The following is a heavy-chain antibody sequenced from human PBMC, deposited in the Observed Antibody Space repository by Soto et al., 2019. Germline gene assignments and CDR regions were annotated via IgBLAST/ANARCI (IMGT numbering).Heavy chain of an antibody. CDR1: GFTFSDSA. CDR2: VRGRVDNYAT. Sequence: GGSLRLSCAGSGFTFSDSAIHWVRQASGKGLEWVGRVRGRVDNYATAYAASVKGRFTISRDDSKNTAYLQMSSLKTEDTAVYDCTRLAWFGPRGQRTLVTVSS. V-gene: IGHV3-73*01. CDR3: TRLAWFGP. J-gene: IGHJ5*02.